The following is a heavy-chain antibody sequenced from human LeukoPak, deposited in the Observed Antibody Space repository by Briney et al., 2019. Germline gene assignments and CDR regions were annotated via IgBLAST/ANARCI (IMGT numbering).Heavy chain of an antibody. CDR3: ARENYDILTGTN. V-gene: IGHV4-30-4*08. CDR2: IYYSGST. CDR1: GGSISSGDYY. D-gene: IGHD3-9*01. Sequence: SQTLSLTCTVSGGSISSGDYYWSWIRQPPGKGLEWIGYIYYSGSTYYNPSLKSRVTISVDTSKNQFPLKLSSVPAADTAVYYCARENYDILTGTNWGQGTLVTVSS. J-gene: IGHJ4*02.